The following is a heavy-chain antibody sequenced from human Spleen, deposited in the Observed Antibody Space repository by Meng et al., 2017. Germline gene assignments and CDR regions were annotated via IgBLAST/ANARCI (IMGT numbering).Heavy chain of an antibody. Sequence: GSLRLSCTVSGYSINSGYHWGWIRQPPGKGLEWIGSIFHSGSTNYNPSLKSRVTISVDTSKNQFSLKLSSVTAADTAVYYCARGQSRITMVRGVTHYYYYGMDVWGQGTTVTVSS. J-gene: IGHJ6*02. D-gene: IGHD3-10*01. CDR3: ARGQSRITMVRGVTHYYYYGMDV. V-gene: IGHV4-38-2*02. CDR1: GYSINSGYH. CDR2: IFHSGST.